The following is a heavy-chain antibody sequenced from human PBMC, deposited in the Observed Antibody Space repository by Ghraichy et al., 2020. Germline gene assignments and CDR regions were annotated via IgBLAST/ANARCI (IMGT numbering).Heavy chain of an antibody. CDR2: IKKDGSEK. J-gene: IGHJ6*02. CDR3: ARVTYYPVSGTYSFGMDV. D-gene: IGHD3-10*01. V-gene: IGHV3-7*01. CDR1: GFIFSGYW. Sequence: GGSLRLSCAASGFIFSGYWMSWVRQAPGKGPEWVANIKKDGSEKYYVDSVKGRFTISRDNAKNSLYLQMNTLRAEDTAVFYCARVTYYPVSGTYSFGMDVWGQGTTVTVSS.